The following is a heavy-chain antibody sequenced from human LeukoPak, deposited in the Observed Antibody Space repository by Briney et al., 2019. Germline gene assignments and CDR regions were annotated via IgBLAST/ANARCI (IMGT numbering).Heavy chain of an antibody. CDR1: GGSISNSDYY. J-gene: IGHJ4*02. CDR2: IYYNGRT. D-gene: IGHD6-6*01. CDR3: ARVQYSSLVDY. V-gene: IGHV4-39*07. Sequence: SETLSLTCNVSGGSISNSDYYWGWIRQAPGKGLECIGSIYYNGRTYYNPSLMSRVTISVDTSKNQFSLKLSSVTAADSAVYYCARVQYSSLVDYWGQGTLVTVSS.